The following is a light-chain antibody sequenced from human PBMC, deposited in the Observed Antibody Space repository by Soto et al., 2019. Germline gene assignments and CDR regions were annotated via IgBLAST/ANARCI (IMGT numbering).Light chain of an antibody. J-gene: IGKJ1*01. CDR3: QREA. CDR2: GAS. V-gene: IGKV3-20*01. CDR1: QSVSSSR. Sequence: NVLRKSLATLSLSPGERATLSCRASQSVSSSRLAWYRQKPGQAPRLLIYGASTRATGIPGRFSGSGSGTDFTLTISRLEPEDFAGYYGQREAFGQGTKVDNK.